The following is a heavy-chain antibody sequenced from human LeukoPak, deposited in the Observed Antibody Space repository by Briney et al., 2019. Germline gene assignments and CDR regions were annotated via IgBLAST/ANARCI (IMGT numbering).Heavy chain of an antibody. CDR1: GYTFTDYY. Sequence: ATVKISCKVSGYTFTDYYMHWVQQAPGQGLEWMGRINPKSGGTNYAQKFQGRVTITRDTSISTAYMELSRLTSDDTAVYYCARESSGWYYIDYWGQGTLVTVSS. D-gene: IGHD6-19*01. V-gene: IGHV1-2*06. CDR2: INPKSGGT. J-gene: IGHJ4*02. CDR3: ARESSGWYYIDY.